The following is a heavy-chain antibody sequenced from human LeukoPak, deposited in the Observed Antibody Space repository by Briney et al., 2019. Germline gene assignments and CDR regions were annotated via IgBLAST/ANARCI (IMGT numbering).Heavy chain of an antibody. CDR3: ARDRGDYGALDI. J-gene: IGHJ3*02. Sequence: PSETLSLTCTVSGGSISSGDYYWSWIRQPPGKGLEWIGYIYYSGSTYYNPSLKSRVTISVDTSKNQFSLKLSSVTAADTAVYYCARDRGDYGALDIWGQGTMVTVSS. CDR2: IYYSGST. CDR1: GGSISSGDYY. V-gene: IGHV4-30-4*01. D-gene: IGHD4-17*01.